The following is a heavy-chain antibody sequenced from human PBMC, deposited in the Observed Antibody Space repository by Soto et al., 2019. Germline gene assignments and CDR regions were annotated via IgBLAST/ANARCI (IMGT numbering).Heavy chain of an antibody. CDR2: IYYSGST. D-gene: IGHD6-6*01. J-gene: IGHJ4*02. CDR3: ARYSSSPPGAFDY. V-gene: IGHV4-59*01. CDR1: GGSISSYY. Sequence: SETLSVTCTVAGGSISSYYWSWIRQPPGKGLEWIGYIYYSGSTNYNPSLKSRVTISVDTSKNQFSLKLSSVTAADTAVYYCARYSSSPPGAFDYWGQGTLVTVSS.